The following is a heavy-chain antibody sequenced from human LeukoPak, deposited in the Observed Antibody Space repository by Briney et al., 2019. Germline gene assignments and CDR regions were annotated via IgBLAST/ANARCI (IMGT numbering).Heavy chain of an antibody. CDR3: ARHSIAAAGPLWYFDL. D-gene: IGHD6-13*01. CDR1: GGSFSGYY. J-gene: IGHJ2*01. V-gene: IGHV4-34*01. CDR2: INHSGST. Sequence: SSETLSLTSAVYGGSFSGYYWSWIRQPPGKGLEWIGEINHSGSTNYNPSLKSRVTISVDTSKNQFSLKLSSVTAADTAVYYCARHSIAAAGPLWYFDLWGRGTLVTVSS.